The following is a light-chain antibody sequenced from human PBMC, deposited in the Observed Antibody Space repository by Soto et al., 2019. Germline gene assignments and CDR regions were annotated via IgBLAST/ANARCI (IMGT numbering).Light chain of an antibody. Sequence: QSALTQPPSASGSPGQSVTISCTGTSSDLGDSNYVSWYQQHPGRAPKLMIYEVYKRPSGVPDRFSGSKSGNTASLTVSGLQADDEADSYCGSYGGNNIFYVFGTGTKLTVL. J-gene: IGLJ1*01. CDR3: GSYGGNNIFYV. CDR2: EVY. V-gene: IGLV2-8*01. CDR1: SSDLGDSNY.